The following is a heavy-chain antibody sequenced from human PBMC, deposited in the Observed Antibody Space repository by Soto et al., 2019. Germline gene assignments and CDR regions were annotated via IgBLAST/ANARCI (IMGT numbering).Heavy chain of an antibody. J-gene: IGHJ5*02. CDR3: AREGILNWFDP. Sequence: EVQLVESGGGLVQPGGSLRLSCAASGFTFSSYSMNWVRQAPGKGLEWVSYISSSSSTIYYADSVKGRFTISRDNAKNSLYLQMISLRDEDTAVYYCAREGILNWFDPWGQGTLVTVSS. D-gene: IGHD3-10*01. CDR1: GFTFSSYS. V-gene: IGHV3-48*02. CDR2: ISSSSSTI.